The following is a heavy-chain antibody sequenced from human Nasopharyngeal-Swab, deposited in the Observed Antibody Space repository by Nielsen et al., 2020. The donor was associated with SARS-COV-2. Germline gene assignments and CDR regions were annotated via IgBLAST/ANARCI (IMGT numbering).Heavy chain of an antibody. CDR1: GFTFSSYA. D-gene: IGHD5-12*01. CDR2: ISGSGGST. V-gene: IGHV3-23*01. Sequence: LSLTCAASGFTFSSYAMSWVRQAPGKGLEWVSAISGSGGSTYYADSVKGRFTISRDNSKNTLYLQMNSLRAEDTAVYYCARASGYDFGYYYGMDVWGQGTTVTVSS. CDR3: ARASGYDFGYYYGMDV. J-gene: IGHJ6*02.